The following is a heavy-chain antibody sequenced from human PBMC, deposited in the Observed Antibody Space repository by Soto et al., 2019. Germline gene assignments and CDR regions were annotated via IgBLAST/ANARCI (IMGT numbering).Heavy chain of an antibody. D-gene: IGHD6-6*01. CDR1: GGSISSYY. V-gene: IGHV4-59*08. Sequence: PSETLSLTCTVSGGSISSYYWSWIRQPPGKGLEWIGYIYYSGSTNYNPSLKSRVTISVDTSKNQFSLKLSSVTAADTAVYYCASTGVAARPWYFDYWGQGTLVTVSS. CDR3: ASTGVAARPWYFDY. CDR2: IYYSGST. J-gene: IGHJ4*02.